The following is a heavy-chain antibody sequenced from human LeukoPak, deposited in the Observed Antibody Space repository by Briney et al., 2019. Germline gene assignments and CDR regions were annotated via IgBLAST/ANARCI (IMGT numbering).Heavy chain of an antibody. V-gene: IGHV4-61*02. CDR2: IYTSGST. CDR1: GGSISSGSYY. J-gene: IGHJ6*03. D-gene: IGHD3-9*01. Sequence: PSQTLSLTCTVSGGSISSGSYYWSWIRQPAGKGLEWIGRIYTSGSTNYNPSLKSRVTISVDTSKNQFSLKLSSVTAADTAVYCCARESSLRYPGGYYYYMDVWGKGTTVTVSS. CDR3: ARESSLRYPGGYYYYMDV.